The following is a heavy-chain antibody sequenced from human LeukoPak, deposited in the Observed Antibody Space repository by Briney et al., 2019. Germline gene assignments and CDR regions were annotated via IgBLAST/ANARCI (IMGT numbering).Heavy chain of an antibody. V-gene: IGHV1-8*03. CDR3: ARGVDGYSSSVGYYYYYYMDV. D-gene: IGHD6-13*01. CDR1: GYTFTSYD. CDR2: MNPNSGNT. Sequence: ASVKVSCKASGYTFTSYDIDWVRQATGQGLEWMGWMNPNSGNTGYAQKFQGRVTITRNTSISTAYMELSSLRSEDTAVYYCARGVDGYSSSVGYYYYYYMDVWGKGTTVTVSS. J-gene: IGHJ6*03.